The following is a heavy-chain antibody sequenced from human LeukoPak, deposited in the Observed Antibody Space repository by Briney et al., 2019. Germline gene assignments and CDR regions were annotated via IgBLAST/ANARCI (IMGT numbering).Heavy chain of an antibody. Sequence: SETLSLTCTVSGGSISTYYWSWIRQPPGKGLEWIGYIYYSGSTNHNPSLKSRVTMSVDTSKNQFSLKLSSVTAADTAVYCCARDRPYDILTGRQNWFDPWGQGTLVTVSS. J-gene: IGHJ5*02. CDR2: IYYSGST. CDR1: GGSISTYY. CDR3: ARDRPYDILTGRQNWFDP. D-gene: IGHD3-9*01. V-gene: IGHV4-59*01.